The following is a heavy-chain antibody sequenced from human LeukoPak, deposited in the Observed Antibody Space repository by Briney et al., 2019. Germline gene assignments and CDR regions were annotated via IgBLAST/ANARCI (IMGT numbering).Heavy chain of an antibody. D-gene: IGHD3-9*01. J-gene: IGHJ4*02. CDR2: IRSTDGAI. CDR1: GFTFSTYW. Sequence: GGSLRLSCAASGFTFSTYWMHWVRQAPGKGPEWLSYIRSTDGAIAYADSVKGRFTISRDDAKNSLYLQMNSLRDEDTAVYYCARDRDWAFDYWGQGTLITVSS. V-gene: IGHV3-48*02. CDR3: ARDRDWAFDY.